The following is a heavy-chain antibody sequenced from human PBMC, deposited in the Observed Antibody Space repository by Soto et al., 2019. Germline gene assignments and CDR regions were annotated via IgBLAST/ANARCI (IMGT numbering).Heavy chain of an antibody. CDR2: IYASGSP. D-gene: IGHD1-26*01. V-gene: IGHV4-59*01. Sequence: KPSETLSLTCTISGGSISDSYWSCTRQSPGQALEWIGYIYASGSPYYNPSLRSRVLISADTSKNQVSLELTSATAADTAVYFCGRGVGSSPPRYWGRGTLVTVSS. J-gene: IGHJ4*02. CDR1: GGSISDSY. CDR3: GRGVGSSPPRY.